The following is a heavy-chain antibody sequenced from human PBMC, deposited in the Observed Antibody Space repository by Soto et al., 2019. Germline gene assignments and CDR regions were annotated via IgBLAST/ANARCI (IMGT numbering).Heavy chain of an antibody. CDR1: GYTFTSYA. J-gene: IGHJ6*02. D-gene: IGHD3-10*01. CDR3: ARKHMVRGVTLYYYYGMDV. Sequence: ASVKVSCKASGYTFTSYAMHWVRQAPGQRLEWMGWINAGNGNTKYSQKFQGRVTITRDTSASTAYMELSSLRSEDTAVYYCARKHMVRGVTLYYYYGMDVWGQGTMVTVSS. V-gene: IGHV1-3*01. CDR2: INAGNGNT.